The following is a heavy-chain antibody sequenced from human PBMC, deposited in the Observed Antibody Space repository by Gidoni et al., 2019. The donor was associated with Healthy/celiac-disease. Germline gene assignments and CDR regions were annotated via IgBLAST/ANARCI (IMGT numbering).Heavy chain of an antibody. CDR3: ARGRYYYASSGYSTSLDY. CDR1: GVTFSRYA. V-gene: IGHV3-30-3*01. CDR2: ISYDGSNT. D-gene: IGHD3-22*01. J-gene: IGHJ4*02. Sequence: QVQLVESGGGVVKPGRSLRLSCAASGVTFSRYAMHWVRQAPGKGLEWVAVISYDGSNTYYADSVKCRFTISRDNSKTTLYLQMNSLRAEDTAVYYCARGRYYYASSGYSTSLDYWGQGTLVTVSS.